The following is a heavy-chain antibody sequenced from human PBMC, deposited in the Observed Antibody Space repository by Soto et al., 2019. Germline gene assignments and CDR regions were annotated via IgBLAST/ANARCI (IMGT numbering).Heavy chain of an antibody. V-gene: IGHV3-15*01. CDR3: TTDGSLSGYSSGWRQFDH. J-gene: IGHJ4*02. CDR1: GFTFSNAW. D-gene: IGHD6-19*01. CDR2: IKSKTDGGTT. Sequence: GGSLRLSCAASGFTFSNAWMSWVRQAPGKGLEWVGRIKSKTDGGTTDYAAPVKGRFTISRDDSKNTLYLQMNSLKTEDTAVYYCTTDGSLSGYSSGWRQFDHWGQGTLVTVSS.